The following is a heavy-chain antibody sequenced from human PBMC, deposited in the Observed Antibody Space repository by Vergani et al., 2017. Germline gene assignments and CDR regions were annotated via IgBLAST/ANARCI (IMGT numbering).Heavy chain of an antibody. V-gene: IGHV3-30*03. J-gene: IGHJ1*01. Sequence: QVHLVESGGGVVQPGRSLRLSCVVSGFTSSHYGMHWVRQAPGKGLEWVAVISYDGTQKYYADSVKGRFTISRDNSKSTLYLQMISLRTEDTAVYYCATKSCGTPGWQIGYFRERGQGNLGTVSS. CDR1: GFTSSHYG. CDR2: ISYDGTQK. D-gene: IGHD1-1*01. CDR3: ATKSCGTPGWQIGYFRE.